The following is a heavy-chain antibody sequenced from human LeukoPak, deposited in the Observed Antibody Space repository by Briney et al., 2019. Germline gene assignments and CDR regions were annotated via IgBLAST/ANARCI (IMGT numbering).Heavy chain of an antibody. J-gene: IGHJ4*02. D-gene: IGHD3-10*01. V-gene: IGHV3-23*01. CDR2: ISRSGDST. Sequence: PGGSLRLSCAASGFTFSSYGVSWVRQAPGKGLEWVSIISRSGDSTNYADSVKGRFTISRDNSKNTLFLQMNSLRAEDTAVYYCAKDLSGRKGSFDYWGQGTLVTVSS. CDR3: AKDLSGRKGSFDY. CDR1: GFTFSSYG.